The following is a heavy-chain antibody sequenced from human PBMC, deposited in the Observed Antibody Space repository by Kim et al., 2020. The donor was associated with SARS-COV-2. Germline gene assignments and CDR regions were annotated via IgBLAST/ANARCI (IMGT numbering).Heavy chain of an antibody. Sequence: KGRFTISRDNTKNTLYLQMNSLRAEDTAVYYCARVSTGGTYYFDYYYGMDVWGQGTTVTVSS. V-gene: IGHV3-30*04. D-gene: IGHD1-26*01. J-gene: IGHJ6*02. CDR3: ARVSTGGTYYFDYYYGMDV.